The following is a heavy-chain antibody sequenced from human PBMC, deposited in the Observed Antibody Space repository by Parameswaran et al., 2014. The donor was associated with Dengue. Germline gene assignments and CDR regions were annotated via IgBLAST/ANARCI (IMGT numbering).Heavy chain of an antibody. J-gene: IGHJ4*02. Sequence: WVRQAPGQGLEWMGGIIPIFGTANYAQKFQGRVTITADESTSTAYMELSSLRSEDTAVYYCARGLRGVSLYYFDYWGQGTLVTVSS. CDR2: IIPIFGTA. D-gene: IGHD3-10*01. CDR3: ARGLRGVSLYYFDY. V-gene: IGHV1-69*01.